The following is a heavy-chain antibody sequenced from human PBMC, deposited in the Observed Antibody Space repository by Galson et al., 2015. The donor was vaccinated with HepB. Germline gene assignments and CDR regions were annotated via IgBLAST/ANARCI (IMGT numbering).Heavy chain of an antibody. J-gene: IGHJ6*02. CDR1: GFTFSSYS. CDR3: AKDLGSSHYYYYGMDV. Sequence: SLRLSCAASGFTFSSYSMHWVRQAPGKGLEWVAVISYDGSNKYYADSVKGRFTISRDNSKNTLYLQMNSLRAEDTAVYYCAKDLGSSHYYYYGMDVWGQGTTVTVSS. CDR2: ISYDGSNK. V-gene: IGHV3-30*18. D-gene: IGHD6-6*01.